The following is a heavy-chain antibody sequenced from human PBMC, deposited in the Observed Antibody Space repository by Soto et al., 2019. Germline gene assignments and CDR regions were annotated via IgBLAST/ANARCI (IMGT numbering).Heavy chain of an antibody. CDR1: GYTLTELS. J-gene: IGHJ4*02. D-gene: IGHD6-19*01. CDR3: ATEGTPRIAVAGPYYFDY. Sequence: GASVKVSCKVSGYTLTELSMHWVRQAPGKGLEWMGGFDPEDGETIYAQKFQGRVTMTEDTSTDTAYMELSSLRSEDTAVYYCATEGTPRIAVAGPYYFDYWGQGTLVTVSS. CDR2: FDPEDGET. V-gene: IGHV1-24*01.